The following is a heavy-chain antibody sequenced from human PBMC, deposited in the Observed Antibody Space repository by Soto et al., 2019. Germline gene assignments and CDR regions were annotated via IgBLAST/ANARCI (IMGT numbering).Heavy chain of an antibody. D-gene: IGHD3-3*01. V-gene: IGHV3-33*01. CDR3: ARDYDFWSGTYYYYGMDV. J-gene: IGHJ6*02. CDR2: IWYDGSNK. Sequence: GGSLRLSCAASGFTFSSYGMHWVRQAPGKGLEWVAVIWYDGSNKYYADSVKGRFTISRDNSKNALYLQMNSLRAEDTAVYYWARDYDFWSGTYYYYGMDVWGQGTTVTVSS. CDR1: GFTFSSYG.